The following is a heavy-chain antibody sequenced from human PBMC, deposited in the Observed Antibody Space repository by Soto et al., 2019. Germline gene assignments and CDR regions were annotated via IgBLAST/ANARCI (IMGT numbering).Heavy chain of an antibody. J-gene: IGHJ6*02. Sequence: PGGSLRLSCAASEFSFSDYEMNWVRQTPGKGLEWLSYISSSGGTIKYADSVKGRFTISRDNAKNSLYLQMHSLRADDTAVYYCARDAFEIYYKFGLDVWGQGTPVTVS. CDR3: ARDAFEIYYKFGLDV. D-gene: IGHD3-10*01. V-gene: IGHV3-48*03. CDR2: ISSSGGTI. CDR1: EFSFSDYE.